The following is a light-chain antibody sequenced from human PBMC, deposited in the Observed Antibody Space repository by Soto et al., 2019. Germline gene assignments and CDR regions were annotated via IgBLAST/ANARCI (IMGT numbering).Light chain of an antibody. Sequence: DIKMTQSPSSLSASVGDRVTITCRASQSISSYLNWYQQKPGKAPKLLIYAASSLQSGVPYRFSGSGSGTDFTLTISSLQPEDFATYYCQQSYSTPITFGQGTRLEIK. CDR2: AAS. CDR3: QQSYSTPIT. V-gene: IGKV1-39*01. J-gene: IGKJ5*01. CDR1: QSISSY.